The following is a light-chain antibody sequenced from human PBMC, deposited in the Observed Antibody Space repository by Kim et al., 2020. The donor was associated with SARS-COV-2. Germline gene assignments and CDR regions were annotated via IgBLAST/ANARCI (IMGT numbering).Light chain of an antibody. CDR2: KAS. V-gene: IGKV1-5*03. J-gene: IGKJ2*01. CDR3: QQYNSYSGT. CDR1: QSISSW. Sequence: DIQMTQSPSTLSASVGDRVTITCRASQSISSWLAWYQQKSGKAPKLLIYKASSLESGVPSRFSGSGSGTEFTLTISSLQPDDFATDYCQQYNSYSGTFGQGTKLEI.